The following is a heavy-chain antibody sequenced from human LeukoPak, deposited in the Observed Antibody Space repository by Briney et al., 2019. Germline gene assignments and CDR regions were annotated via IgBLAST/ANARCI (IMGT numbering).Heavy chain of an antibody. J-gene: IGHJ4*02. V-gene: IGHV1-69*04. D-gene: IGHD3-22*01. CDR1: GGTFSSYA. CDR2: IIPILGIA. Sequence: ASVKVSCKASGGTFSSYAISWVRQAPGQGLEWMGRIIPILGIANYAQKFQGRATITAGKSTSTAYMELSSLRSEDTAVYYCALFDDSSGFSFDYWGQGTLVTVSS. CDR3: ALFDDSSGFSFDY.